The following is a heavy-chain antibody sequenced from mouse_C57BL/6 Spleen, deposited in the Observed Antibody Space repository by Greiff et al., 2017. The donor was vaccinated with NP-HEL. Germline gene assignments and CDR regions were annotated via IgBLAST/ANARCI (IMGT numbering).Heavy chain of an antibody. CDR2: IRNKANGYTT. D-gene: IGHD1-1*01. J-gene: IGHJ1*03. CDR3: ARYMNYCGSSHWYFDV. CDR1: GFTFTDYY. Sequence: EVHLVESGGGLVQPGGSLSLSCAASGFTFTDYYMSWVRQPPGKALEWLGFIRNKANGYTTEYSASVKGRFTISRDNSQSILYLQMNALRAEDSATYYGARYMNYCGSSHWYFDVWGTGTTVTVSS. V-gene: IGHV7-3*01.